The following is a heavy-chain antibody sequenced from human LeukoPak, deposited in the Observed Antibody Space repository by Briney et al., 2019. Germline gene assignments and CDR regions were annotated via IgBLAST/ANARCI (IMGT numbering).Heavy chain of an antibody. CDR1: GGSISSYY. CDR3: ARDHSGYSIDY. CDR2: IYYSGST. D-gene: IGHD5-12*01. V-gene: IGHV4-59*12. J-gene: IGHJ4*02. Sequence: SETLSLTCTVSGGSISSYYWSWIRQPPGKGLEWIGYIYYSGSTNYNPSLKSRVTISVDTSKNQFSLKLSSVTAADTAVYYCARDHSGYSIDYWGQGTLVTVSS.